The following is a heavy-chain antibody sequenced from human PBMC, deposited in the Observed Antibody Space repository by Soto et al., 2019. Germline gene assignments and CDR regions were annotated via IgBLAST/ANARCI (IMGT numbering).Heavy chain of an antibody. Sequence: GGSLRLSCAASGFTFSSYAMSWVRQAPRKGLEWVSAISGSGGSTYYADSVKGRFTISRDNSKNTLYLQMNSLRAEDTAVYYCAKARNRVGATRYFDYWGQGTLVTVSS. CDR1: GFTFSSYA. CDR3: AKARNRVGATRYFDY. CDR2: ISGSGGST. V-gene: IGHV3-23*01. D-gene: IGHD1-26*01. J-gene: IGHJ4*02.